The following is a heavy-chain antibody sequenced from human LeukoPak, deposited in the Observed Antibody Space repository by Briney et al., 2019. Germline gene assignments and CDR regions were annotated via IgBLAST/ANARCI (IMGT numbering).Heavy chain of an antibody. V-gene: IGHV3-7*03. J-gene: IGHJ4*02. CDR2: IKHDGSEK. CDR3: ARGLLGAVTTFDY. D-gene: IGHD4-11*01. Sequence: GGSLRLSCTAPEFTLRSSWMSWVRQPPGSGLEWVATIKHDGSEKFYGDSVSGRFTISRDNADNSLYLQMNSLRAEDTAVYYCARGLLGAVTTFDYWGQGTLVTVSS. CDR1: EFTLRSSW.